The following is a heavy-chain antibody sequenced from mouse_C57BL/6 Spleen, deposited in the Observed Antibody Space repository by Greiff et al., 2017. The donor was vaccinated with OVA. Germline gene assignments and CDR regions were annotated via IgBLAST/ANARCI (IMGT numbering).Heavy chain of an antibody. Sequence: QVQLQHPGTELVKLGPSVNLSCKASAYTFTSYWMPWLKQRPGQGLEWIGNINPSNGGPTYNEKFKSKATLTVDKSSSTAYMQLSSLTSEDSAVYYCASNWDVGAMDYWGQGTSVTVSS. V-gene: IGHV1-53*01. D-gene: IGHD4-1*01. CDR1: AYTFTSYW. J-gene: IGHJ4*01. CDR2: INPSNGGP. CDR3: ASNWDVGAMDY.